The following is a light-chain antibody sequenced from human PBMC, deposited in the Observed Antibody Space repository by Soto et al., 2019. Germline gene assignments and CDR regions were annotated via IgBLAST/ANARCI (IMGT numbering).Light chain of an antibody. Sequence: DIQMTPSPSSLSASVGDRVTITCQASQVISNYLNWYQQKPGKAPKLLIYDASNLETGVPSRFSGSGSETDFTFTISSLQPEDIATYYCQQYDNFPRAINFGQGTRLEIK. J-gene: IGKJ5*01. CDR2: DAS. V-gene: IGKV1-33*01. CDR3: QQYDNFPRAIN. CDR1: QVISNY.